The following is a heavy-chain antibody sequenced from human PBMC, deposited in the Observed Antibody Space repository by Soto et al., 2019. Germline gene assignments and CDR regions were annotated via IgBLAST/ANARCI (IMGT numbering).Heavy chain of an antibody. CDR1: GFTFSSYA. V-gene: IGHV3-23*01. CDR2: ISGSGGST. Sequence: GGSLRLSCAASGFTFSSYAMSGVRQAPGKGLEWVSSISGSGGSTYYEDSVKGRFTISRENSKNTLYLQMNSLRAEDTAVYYCAKRGGEPYSGGWYAFDIGGKGTMVTVS. J-gene: IGHJ3*02. D-gene: IGHD6-19*01. CDR3: AKRGGEPYSGGWYAFDI.